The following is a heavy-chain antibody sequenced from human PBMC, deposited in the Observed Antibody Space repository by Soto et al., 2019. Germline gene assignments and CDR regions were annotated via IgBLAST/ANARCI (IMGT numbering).Heavy chain of an antibody. D-gene: IGHD2-15*01. V-gene: IGHV3-13*01. J-gene: IGHJ6*02. CDR2: IGSAGDA. CDR1: GFTFSSYD. Sequence: EVQLVESGGGLVQPGGSLRLSCAASGFTFSSYDMHWVRQATGKGLEWVSAIGSAGDAYYPGSVKGRFTISREDAKNSLYLQMNSLRAGDTAVYYCARGRCSGGSCYPYYYFYAMDVWGQGTTVTVSS. CDR3: ARGRCSGGSCYPYYYFYAMDV.